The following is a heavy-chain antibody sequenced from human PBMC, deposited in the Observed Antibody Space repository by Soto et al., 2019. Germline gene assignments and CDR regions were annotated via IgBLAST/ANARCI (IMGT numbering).Heavy chain of an antibody. D-gene: IGHD1-26*01. V-gene: IGHV3-30*18. J-gene: IGHJ4*02. CDR2: IWYDGSKE. Sequence: QVQLVESGGGVVQTGRSLRLSCVASGFTSSTYGMHWVRQGPGKGLEWVAGIWYDGSKEYYADSVKGRFPISRDNSENTVFLQMNSLRSDDTAVYYCAKVAHGGSYHECYFDYWGQGTLVTVSS. CDR3: AKVAHGGSYHECYFDY. CDR1: GFTSSTYG.